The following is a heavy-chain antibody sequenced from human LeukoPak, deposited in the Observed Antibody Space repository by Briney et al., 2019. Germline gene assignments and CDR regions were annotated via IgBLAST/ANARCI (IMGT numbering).Heavy chain of an antibody. D-gene: IGHD3-10*01. CDR3: ARGVDAGVDY. V-gene: IGHV1-8*01. J-gene: IGHJ4*02. CDR2: MRPNGGYT. Sequence: QATGXXXEWVGWMRPNGGYTGYAQKFQGRLTLTRDTSTSTAYMELRGLTFEDTAVYYCARGVDAGVDYWGQGTLVTVSS.